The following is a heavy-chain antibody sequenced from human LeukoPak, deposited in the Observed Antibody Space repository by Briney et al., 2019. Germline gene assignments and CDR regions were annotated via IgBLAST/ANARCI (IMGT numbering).Heavy chain of an antibody. D-gene: IGHD3-3*01. Sequence: PGGSLRLSCAASGLTVSSNYMSWVRQAPGKGLEWVSVIYSGGSTYYADSVKGRFTISRDNSKNTLYLQMNSLRAEDTAVYYCARTRASGRRFLSFDIWGQGTMVTVSS. V-gene: IGHV3-53*01. CDR3: ARTRASGRRFLSFDI. CDR1: GLTVSSNY. J-gene: IGHJ3*02. CDR2: IYSGGST.